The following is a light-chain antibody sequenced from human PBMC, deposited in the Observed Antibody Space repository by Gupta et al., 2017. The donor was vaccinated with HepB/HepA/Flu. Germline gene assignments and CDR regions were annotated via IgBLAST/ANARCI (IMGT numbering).Light chain of an antibody. CDR3: QQSDGTPLT. CDR1: QSISSY. CDR2: AAS. J-gene: IGKJ4*01. V-gene: IGKV1-39*01. Sequence: DIQMTQSPSSLSASVGDRVTITCRASQSISSYLHWYQHKPGKAPKLLIYAASSLQSGVPSRFSGSGSGTDFTLTISRLQPEDFAPYYCQQSDGTPLTFGGGTKVEIK.